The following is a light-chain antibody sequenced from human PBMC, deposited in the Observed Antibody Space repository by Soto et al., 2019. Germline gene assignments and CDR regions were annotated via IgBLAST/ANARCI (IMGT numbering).Light chain of an antibody. CDR3: QHYNSYSEA. CDR2: DVS. V-gene: IGKV1-5*01. Sequence: DIHMTQSPSTLSASVGHIFTITCRASQTISGWLAWYQQKQGKAPKLLIYDVSSLESGVPSRLRGSGSGTELTITIGSLKTDDFETYYCQHYNSYSEAFGQGTKVDIK. CDR1: QTISGW. J-gene: IGKJ1*01.